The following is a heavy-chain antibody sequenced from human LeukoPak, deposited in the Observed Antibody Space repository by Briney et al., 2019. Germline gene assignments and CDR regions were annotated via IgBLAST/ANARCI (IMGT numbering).Heavy chain of an antibody. CDR2: ISYDGSNK. D-gene: IGHD6-13*01. Sequence: PGGSLRLSCAASGFTFSSYWMHWVRQAPGKGLEWVAVISYDGSNKYYADSVKGRFTISRDNSKNTLYLQMNSLRAEDTAVYYCARDRSLRYSSRYGMDVWGQGTTVTVSS. J-gene: IGHJ6*02. CDR1: GFTFSSYW. V-gene: IGHV3-30-3*01. CDR3: ARDRSLRYSSRYGMDV.